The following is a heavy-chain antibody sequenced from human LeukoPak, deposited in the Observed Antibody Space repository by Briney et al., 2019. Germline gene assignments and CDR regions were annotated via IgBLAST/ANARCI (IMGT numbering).Heavy chain of an antibody. CDR1: NGSISTTY. Sequence: SETLSLTCSVSNGSISTTYWSWIRQLPGKGLEWIGNIHYSGNTNYNSSLKSRVTISVDTSKNQFSLKMISVTTADTAVYFCARGGWFHDRWGQGTLVTVSS. V-gene: IGHV4-59*01. CDR3: ARGGWFHDR. D-gene: IGHD6-19*01. J-gene: IGHJ5*02. CDR2: IHYSGNT.